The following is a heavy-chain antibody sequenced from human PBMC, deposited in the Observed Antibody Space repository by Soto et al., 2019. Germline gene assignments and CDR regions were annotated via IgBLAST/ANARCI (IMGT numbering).Heavy chain of an antibody. D-gene: IGHD2-2*01. CDR1: GYTFTSYG. J-gene: IGHJ5*02. Sequence: ASVKVSCKASGYTFTSYGISWVRQAPGQGLEWMGWISAYNGNTNYAQKLQGRVTMTTDTSTSTAYMELRSLRSDDTAVYYCARYCSSTSCYATWFDPWGKGPLVTVSS. CDR2: ISAYNGNT. V-gene: IGHV1-18*01. CDR3: ARYCSSTSCYATWFDP.